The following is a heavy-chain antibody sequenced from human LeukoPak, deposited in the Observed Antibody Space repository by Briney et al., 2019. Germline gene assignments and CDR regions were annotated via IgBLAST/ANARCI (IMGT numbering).Heavy chain of an antibody. D-gene: IGHD5/OR15-5a*01. Sequence: GGSLRLSCAASGFIFSDYNMHWVRQVPGKGLEWVSIISGDGGRTSYADSGKGRVTISRDNSKNSLYLQMNSLRTEDTAFYYCAKDVSGSIDSWGQGTLVTVSS. CDR1: GFIFSDYN. V-gene: IGHV3-43*02. J-gene: IGHJ4*02. CDR3: AKDVSGSIDS. CDR2: ISGDGGRT.